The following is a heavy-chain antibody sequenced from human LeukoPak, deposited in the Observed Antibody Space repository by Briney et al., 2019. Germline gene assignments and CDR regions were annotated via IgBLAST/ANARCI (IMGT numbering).Heavy chain of an antibody. V-gene: IGHV1-46*01. CDR2: INPSGGST. Sequence: ASVKVSCKASGYTFTSYYMHWVRQAPGQGLEWMGIINPSGGSTSYAQKFQGRVTMTRETSTSTVYMELSSRRSEDTAVYYCASRLTKKHSWFDPWGQGTLVTVSS. D-gene: IGHD2-8*01. CDR3: ASRLTKKHSWFDP. J-gene: IGHJ5*02. CDR1: GYTFTSYY.